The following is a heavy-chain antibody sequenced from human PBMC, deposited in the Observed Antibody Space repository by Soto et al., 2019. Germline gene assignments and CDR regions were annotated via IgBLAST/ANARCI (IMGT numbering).Heavy chain of an antibody. CDR1: GGSFSGYY. CDR3: ARPHYDSNTFYFYFDY. J-gene: IGHJ4*02. V-gene: IGHV4-34*12. CDR2: IFHGGST. D-gene: IGHD3-22*01. Sequence: SETRSLTCGVYGGSFSGYYWSWIRQPPGKGLEWIGEIFHGGSTNYSPSLKSRVTILVDTSKKQFSLELSSVTAADTAVYYCARPHYDSNTFYFYFDYWSQGKLVTVSS.